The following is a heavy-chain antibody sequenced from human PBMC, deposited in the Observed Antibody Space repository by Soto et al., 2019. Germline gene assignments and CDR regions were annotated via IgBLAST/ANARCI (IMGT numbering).Heavy chain of an antibody. Sequence: GGSLRLSCAASGFTFRNYEMNWVRKAPGKGLEWVSYISSSGITTYYADFAAGRFTISRDNAKESLYLHLNSLRVEDTAVYYCAGYGTRADWWGLGTQVTVSS. V-gene: IGHV3-48*03. J-gene: IGHJ4*02. CDR3: AGYGTRADW. D-gene: IGHD1-1*01. CDR1: GFTFRNYE. CDR2: ISSSGITT.